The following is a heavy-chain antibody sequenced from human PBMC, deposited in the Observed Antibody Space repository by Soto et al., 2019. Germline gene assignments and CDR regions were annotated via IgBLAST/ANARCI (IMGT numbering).Heavy chain of an antibody. J-gene: IGHJ4*02. V-gene: IGHV4-30-2*01. D-gene: IGHD3-16*01. Sequence: PSETLSLTCAVSGGSINSGGYYWTWIRQPPGKGLEWIGFIYQSETTSYNPSLKSRVTISVNRSKNQFSLKLTSVNAADTAVCSSATSLADYLDYWGQGTLVTVSS. CDR3: ATSLADYLDY. CDR1: GGSINSGGYY. CDR2: IYQSETT.